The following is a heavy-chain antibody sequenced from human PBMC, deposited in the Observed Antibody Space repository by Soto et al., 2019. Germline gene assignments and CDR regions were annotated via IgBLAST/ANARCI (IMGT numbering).Heavy chain of an antibody. D-gene: IGHD2-2*01. J-gene: IGHJ5*02. Sequence: PSETLSLTCTVSGGSISCGGYYWSWIRQHPGKGLEWIGYIYYSGSTYYNPSLKSRVTISVDTSKNQFSLKLSSVTAADTAVYYCARDRADSEPRYCSSTSCYALWFDPWGQGTLVTVSS. V-gene: IGHV4-31*03. CDR1: GGSISCGGYY. CDR2: IYYSGST. CDR3: ARDRADSEPRYCSSTSCYALWFDP.